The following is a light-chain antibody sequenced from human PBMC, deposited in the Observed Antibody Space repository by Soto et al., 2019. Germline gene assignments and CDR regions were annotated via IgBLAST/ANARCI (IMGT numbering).Light chain of an antibody. J-gene: IGLJ1*01. CDR2: AVT. CDR3: VSFTSSTTYV. CDR1: SSDVGGSNH. Sequence: QSVLTQPASVSDSPGQSITISCTVTSSDVGGSNHVSWYQQHPGKAPKLMIYAVTNRPSGVSHRFSGFKSGSTASLIISGLQAEDAADYYCVSFTSSTTYVFRTGTMVTLL. V-gene: IGLV2-14*01.